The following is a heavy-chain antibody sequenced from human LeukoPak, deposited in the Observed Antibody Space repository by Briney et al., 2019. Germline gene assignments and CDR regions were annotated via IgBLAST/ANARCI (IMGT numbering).Heavy chain of an antibody. CDR1: GGSISTYY. CDR2: IYYSGST. Sequence: PSETLSPTCTVSGGSISTYYWSCIRQPPGKGLEWIGYIYYSGSTNYNPSLKSRVTISVDTSKNQFSLKLSSVTAADTAVYYCARGATSLSYFDSRGQGTLVTVSS. D-gene: IGHD2/OR15-2a*01. V-gene: IGHV4-59*01. J-gene: IGHJ4*02. CDR3: ARGATSLSYFDS.